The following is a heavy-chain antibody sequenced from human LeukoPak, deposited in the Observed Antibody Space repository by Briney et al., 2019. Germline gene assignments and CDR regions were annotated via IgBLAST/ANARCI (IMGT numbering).Heavy chain of an antibody. CDR1: GSTFSSYA. V-gene: IGHV3-23*01. Sequence: GGSLRLSCAASGSTFSSYAMSWVRQAPGKGLEWVPAISGSGGSTYYADSVKGRFTISRDNSKNTLYLQMNSLRAEDTAVYYCAAAGTFISYFDYWGQGTLVTVSS. CDR2: ISGSGGST. D-gene: IGHD6-13*01. J-gene: IGHJ4*02. CDR3: AAAGTFISYFDY.